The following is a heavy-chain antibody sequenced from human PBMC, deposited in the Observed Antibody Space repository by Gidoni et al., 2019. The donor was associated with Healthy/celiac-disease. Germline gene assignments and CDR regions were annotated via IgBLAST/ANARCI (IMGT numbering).Heavy chain of an antibody. J-gene: IGHJ6*02. Sequence: QLQLQESGPGLVKPSETLSLTCTVSGGSISSSSYYWGWIRQPPGKGLEWIGSIYYSGSTYYNPSLKSRVTISVDTSKNQFSLKLSSVTAADTAVYYCASPYFYDYGDYHEIYGMDVWGQGTTVTVSS. D-gene: IGHD4-17*01. CDR1: GGSISSSSYY. V-gene: IGHV4-39*01. CDR2: IYYSGST. CDR3: ASPYFYDYGDYHEIYGMDV.